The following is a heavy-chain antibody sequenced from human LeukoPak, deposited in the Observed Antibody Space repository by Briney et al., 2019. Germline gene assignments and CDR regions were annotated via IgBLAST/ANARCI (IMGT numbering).Heavy chain of an antibody. CDR3: AKAKVGDSGSFFNCFDP. Sequence: PGGSLRLSCAASGFTFSSYGMHWVRQAPGKGLEGVGFIRYDGSNKNYADSVKGGVTISRDNSNNTLYLQMNSLRAEDTAVYYCAKAKVGDSGSFFNCFDPWGQGTLVTVSS. D-gene: IGHD1-26*01. CDR2: IRYDGSNK. J-gene: IGHJ5*02. CDR1: GFTFSSYG. V-gene: IGHV3-30*02.